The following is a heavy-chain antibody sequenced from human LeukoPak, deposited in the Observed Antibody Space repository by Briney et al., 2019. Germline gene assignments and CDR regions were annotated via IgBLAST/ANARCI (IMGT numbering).Heavy chain of an antibody. CDR1: GYTFTGYY. CDR2: INPNSGGT. Sequence: ASVKVSCKGSGYTFTGYYMHWVRQAPGQGLEWMGWINPNSGGTNYAQKFQGRVTMTRDTSISTAYMELSRLRSDDTAVYYCARVLFSDYGDYGVWFDPWGQGTLVTVSS. V-gene: IGHV1-2*02. CDR3: ARVLFSDYGDYGVWFDP. J-gene: IGHJ5*02. D-gene: IGHD4-17*01.